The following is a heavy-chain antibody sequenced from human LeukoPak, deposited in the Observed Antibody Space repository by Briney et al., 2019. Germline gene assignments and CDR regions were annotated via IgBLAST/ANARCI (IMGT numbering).Heavy chain of an antibody. V-gene: IGHV3-15*01. J-gene: IGHJ4*02. Sequence: GGSLRLSCAASGFTFSNAWMSWVRQAPGKGLEWVGRIKSKTDGGTTDYAAPVKGRFTISRDDSKNTLYLQMNSPKTEDTAVYYCTTYYYDSSGYYYIDYWGQGTLVTVSS. D-gene: IGHD3-22*01. CDR1: GFTFSNAW. CDR2: IKSKTDGGTT. CDR3: TTYYYDSSGYYYIDY.